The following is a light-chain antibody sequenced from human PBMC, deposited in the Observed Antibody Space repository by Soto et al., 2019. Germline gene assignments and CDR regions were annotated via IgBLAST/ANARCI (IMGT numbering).Light chain of an antibody. CDR3: QQYGSSGT. Sequence: EIVLTQSPGTLSLSRGERATRSCRASQSVSSSYLAWYQQKPGQAPRLLIYGASSRATGIPDRFSGSGSGTDFTLTISRLEPEDFAVYYCQQYGSSGTFGQGTKVDIK. V-gene: IGKV3-20*01. CDR2: GAS. CDR1: QSVSSSY. J-gene: IGKJ1*01.